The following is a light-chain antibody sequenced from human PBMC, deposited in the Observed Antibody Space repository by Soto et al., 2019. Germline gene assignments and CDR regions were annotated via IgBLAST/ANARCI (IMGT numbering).Light chain of an antibody. J-gene: IGKJ5*01. Sequence: DIQMTQSPSAMSASIGDRVTITCRASQDISTSLAWFQQKPGRVPTRLIYASSTLERGVPSRFSGSGSGTEFTLTSSSLQPEDFATYYCLQHSSYPFTFSQGTRLEIK. CDR1: QDISTS. CDR3: LQHSSYPFT. CDR2: ASS. V-gene: IGKV1-17*03.